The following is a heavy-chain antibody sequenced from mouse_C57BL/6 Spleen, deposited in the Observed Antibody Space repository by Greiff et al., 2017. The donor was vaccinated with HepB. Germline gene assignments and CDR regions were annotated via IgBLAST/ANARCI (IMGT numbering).Heavy chain of an antibody. D-gene: IGHD2-12*01. CDR3: ARSIYYSYDDGYAMDD. J-gene: IGHJ4*01. CDR2: IEPSDSET. CDR1: GYTFTSYW. Sequence: QVQLKQPGAELVRPGSSVKLSCKASGYTFTSYWMHWVKQRPIQGLEWIGNIEPSDSETHYTQKFKDKATLTVDKSSSKAYMQISSLTSEASAVYYCARSIYYSYDDGYAMDDWGKGTSVTVSS. V-gene: IGHV1-52*01.